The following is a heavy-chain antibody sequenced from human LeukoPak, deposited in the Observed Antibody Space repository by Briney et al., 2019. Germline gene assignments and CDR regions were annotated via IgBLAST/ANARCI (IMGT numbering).Heavy chain of an antibody. CDR2: IDTSSGAT. CDR1: GYTFTAYY. V-gene: IGHV1-2*02. Sequence: GASVKVSCKASGYTFTAYYIHWVRQAPGQGLEWMGWIDTSSGATNYARKFQGRVTITRDASIGTAYMELSSLRSDDTAMYYCARAPMIVVVFPPRLDFWGQGTLVTVSS. D-gene: IGHD3-22*01. J-gene: IGHJ4*02. CDR3: ARAPMIVVVFPPRLDF.